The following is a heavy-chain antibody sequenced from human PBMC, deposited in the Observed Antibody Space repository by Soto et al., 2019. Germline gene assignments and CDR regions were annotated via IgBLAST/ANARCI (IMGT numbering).Heavy chain of an antibody. CDR1: GYTFTGYY. J-gene: IGHJ6*02. CDR3: ARARGYYDFWSGYHRHYYYYGMDV. Sequence: ASVKVSCKASGYTFTGYYMHWVRQAPGQGLEWMGWINPNSGGTNYAQKLQGRVTMTRDTSISTAYMELSRLRSDDTAVYYCARARGYYDFWSGYHRHYYYYGMDVWGPGTTVTVSS. D-gene: IGHD3-3*01. CDR2: INPNSGGT. V-gene: IGHV1-2*02.